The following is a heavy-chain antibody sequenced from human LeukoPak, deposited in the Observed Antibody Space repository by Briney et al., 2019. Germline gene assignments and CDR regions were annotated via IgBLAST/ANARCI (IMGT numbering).Heavy chain of an antibody. Sequence: SVKVSCKASGGTFSSYAISWVRQAPGQGLEWMGGIIPIFGTANYAQKFQGRVTITTDESTSTAYMELSSLRSEDTAVYYCAGGNSGEVHWYYYMDVWGKGTTVTVSS. CDR2: IIPIFGTA. CDR3: AGGNSGEVHWYYYMDV. V-gene: IGHV1-69*05. J-gene: IGHJ6*03. D-gene: IGHD4-23*01. CDR1: GGTFSSYA.